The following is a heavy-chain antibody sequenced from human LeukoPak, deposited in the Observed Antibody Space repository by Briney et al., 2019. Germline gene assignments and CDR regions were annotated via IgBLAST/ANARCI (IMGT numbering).Heavy chain of an antibody. J-gene: IGHJ4*02. Sequence: GGSLRLSCAASGFTFSSYAMSWVRQAPGKGLEWVASIIGPGGDTYHAGSVRGRFTISRDNSKNTLYLQMSHLRVEDTALYYCAKAAAERCASIKCYPFDSWGQGTLVAVSS. CDR1: GFTFSSYA. V-gene: IGHV3-23*01. CDR2: IIGPGGDT. D-gene: IGHD1-1*01. CDR3: AKAAAERCASIKCYPFDS.